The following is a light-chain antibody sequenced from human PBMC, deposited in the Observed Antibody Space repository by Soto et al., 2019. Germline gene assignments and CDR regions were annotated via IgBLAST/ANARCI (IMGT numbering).Light chain of an antibody. CDR2: AAS. J-gene: IGKJ4*01. V-gene: IGKV1-39*01. CDR3: QQSSSTPLT. Sequence: DIQTTQSPSSLSASVGDRVTITCRASQSISSYLNWYQQKPGKAPKLLIYAASSLQSGVPSRFSGSGSGTDFTLTISSLQPEDFATYYCQQSSSTPLTFGGGTKVEIK. CDR1: QSISSY.